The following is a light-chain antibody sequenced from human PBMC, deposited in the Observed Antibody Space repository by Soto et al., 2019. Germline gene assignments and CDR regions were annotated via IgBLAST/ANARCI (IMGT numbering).Light chain of an antibody. J-gene: IGLJ2*01. CDR1: SSNIGAGYD. V-gene: IGLV1-40*01. CDR2: GNS. CDR3: QSYDSSPSVV. Sequence: QSVLTQPPSVSGAPGQRVTISCTGSSSNIGAGYDVHWYQQLPGTAPKLLIYGNSNRPSGVPDRFSGSKSSTSASLAITGLQAEDEADYYCQSYDSSPSVVFGGGTKVTVL.